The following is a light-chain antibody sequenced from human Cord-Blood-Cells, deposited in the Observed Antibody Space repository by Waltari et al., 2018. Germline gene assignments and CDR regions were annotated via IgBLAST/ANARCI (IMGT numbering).Light chain of an antibody. J-gene: IGKJ1*01. CDR1: QSVSSN. CDR3: QQYNNWPPT. V-gene: IGKV3-15*01. Sequence: EIVMTQSPATLSVSPGERATLSCRASQSVSSNLAWYQQKPGQAPRLLIYGASTRATGIPARFNGSGSGTEFTLTISSLQSEDFAVYYCQQYNNWPPTFGQGTKVEIK. CDR2: GAS.